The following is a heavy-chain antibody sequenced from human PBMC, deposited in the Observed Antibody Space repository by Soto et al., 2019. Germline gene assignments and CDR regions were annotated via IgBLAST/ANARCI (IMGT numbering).Heavy chain of an antibody. V-gene: IGHV3-23*01. D-gene: IGHD4-4*01. Sequence: GGSLRLSCAASGFTFSSYAMSWVRQAPGKGLEWVSAISGSGGSTYYADPVKGRFTISRDNSKNTLYLQMNSLRAEDTAVYYYAKEKYVTTTAFDIWGQGTMVTVSS. CDR3: AKEKYVTTTAFDI. CDR1: GFTFSSYA. CDR2: ISGSGGST. J-gene: IGHJ3*02.